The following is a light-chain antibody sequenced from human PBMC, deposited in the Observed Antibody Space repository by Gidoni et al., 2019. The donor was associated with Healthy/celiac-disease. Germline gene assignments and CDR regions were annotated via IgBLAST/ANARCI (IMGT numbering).Light chain of an antibody. V-gene: IGLV1-44*01. CDR1: SSNIGSNT. J-gene: IGLJ3*02. CDR2: CNN. Sequence: QSVLTQPPSASGTPGQRVTISCSGSSSNIGSNTVNWYHQLPVPAPKLLIYCNNQRPSGVPDRFSGSKSGTSASLAISGLQSEDEADYYCAAWDDSLNGPVFGGGTKLTVL. CDR3: AAWDDSLNGPV.